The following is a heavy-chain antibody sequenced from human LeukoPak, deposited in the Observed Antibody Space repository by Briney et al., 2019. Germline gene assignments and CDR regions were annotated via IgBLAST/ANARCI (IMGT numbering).Heavy chain of an antibody. Sequence: ASVTVSCKASGYTFTGYYMHWVRQAPGQGLEWMGWINPNSGGTNYAQKFQGRVTMTRDTSISTAYMELSRLRSDDTAVYYCARASYYYGSGSYYFDYWGQGTLVTVSS. J-gene: IGHJ4*02. CDR3: ARASYYYGSGSYYFDY. CDR1: GYTFTGYY. D-gene: IGHD3-10*01. CDR2: INPNSGGT. V-gene: IGHV1-2*02.